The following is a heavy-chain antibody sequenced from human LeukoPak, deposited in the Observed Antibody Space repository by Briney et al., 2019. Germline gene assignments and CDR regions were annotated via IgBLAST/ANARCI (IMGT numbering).Heavy chain of an antibody. J-gene: IGHJ4*02. CDR1: GGSISSSSHY. Sequence: PSETLSLTCTVSGGSISSSSHYWGWIRQPPGKGLEWIGSIYYSGSTYYNPSLKSRVTISVDTSKNQFSLKMSSVTAADTAVYYCARQAGSYGPNYFDYWGQGTLVTVSS. D-gene: IGHD5-18*01. CDR2: IYYSGST. CDR3: ARQAGSYGPNYFDY. V-gene: IGHV4-39*01.